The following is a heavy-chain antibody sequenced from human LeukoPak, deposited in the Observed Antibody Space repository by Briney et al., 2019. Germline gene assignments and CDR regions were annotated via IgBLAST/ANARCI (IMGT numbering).Heavy chain of an antibody. V-gene: IGHV4-31*03. CDR3: ARGSLVAKDAFDI. Sequence: PSETLSLTCTVSGGSISSGGYYWSWIRQHPGKGPEWIGYIYYSGSTYYNPSLKSRVTISVDTSKNQFSLKLSSVTAADTAVYYCARGSLVAKDAFDIWGQGTMVTVSS. D-gene: IGHD5-12*01. CDR1: GGSISSGGYY. CDR2: IYYSGST. J-gene: IGHJ3*02.